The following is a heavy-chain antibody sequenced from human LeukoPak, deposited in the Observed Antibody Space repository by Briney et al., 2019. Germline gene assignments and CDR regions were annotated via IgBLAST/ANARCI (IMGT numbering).Heavy chain of an antibody. CDR3: VNSKSNYEAVS. J-gene: IGHJ5*02. CDR1: GGSISIYY. Sequence: ASETLSLTCTVSGGSISIYYWSWIRQPAGKGLEWIGRIYTSGSTNYNPSLKSRVTMSVDTSKNQFSLKLSSVTAADTAFYFCVNSKSNYEAVSWGPRTLVTVSS. D-gene: IGHD3-22*01. V-gene: IGHV4-4*07. CDR2: IYTSGST.